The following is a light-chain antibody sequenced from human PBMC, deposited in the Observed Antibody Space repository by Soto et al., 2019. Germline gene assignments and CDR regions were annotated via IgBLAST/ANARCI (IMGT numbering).Light chain of an antibody. V-gene: IGKV3-11*01. Sequence: EIVLTQSPATLSLSPWERATLSCRASQNVRSYLAWYQQKPGQAPRLLIHDASSRATGIPDRFSGSGSGTDFTLTISSLEPEDSAVYYCQQRTNWPPSTFGQGTRLEIQ. J-gene: IGKJ5*01. CDR1: QNVRSY. CDR3: QQRTNWPPST. CDR2: DAS.